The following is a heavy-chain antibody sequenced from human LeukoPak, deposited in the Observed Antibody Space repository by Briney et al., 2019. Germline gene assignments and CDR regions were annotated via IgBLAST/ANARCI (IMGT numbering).Heavy chain of an antibody. J-gene: IGHJ4*02. CDR1: GGSISSGDYY. CDR3: ARDLLNEGNHLDY. CDR2: IYYSGST. D-gene: IGHD4-23*01. V-gene: IGHV4-30-4*01. Sequence: SQTLSLTCTVSGGSISSGDYYWSWLRQPPGKGLEWIGYIYYSGSTYYNPSLKSRVTISVDTSKNQFSLKLSSVTAADTAVYYCARDLLNEGNHLDYWGQGTLVTVSS.